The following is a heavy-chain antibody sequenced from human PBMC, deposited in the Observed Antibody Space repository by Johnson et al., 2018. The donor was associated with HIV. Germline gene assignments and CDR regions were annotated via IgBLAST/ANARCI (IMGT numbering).Heavy chain of an antibody. Sequence: EVQLVESGGGLVQPGGSLRLSCSASGFTFSNYWMSWVRQAPGKGLEWVANVKQDGSEKYYVDSVKGRFTISRDHANNSLYLKMNSLRVEDTAVYYCAREGTWGSNDAFDIWGQGTMVTVSS. J-gene: IGHJ3*02. CDR1: GFTFSNYW. D-gene: IGHD7-27*01. CDR2: VKQDGSEK. V-gene: IGHV3-7*01. CDR3: AREGTWGSNDAFDI.